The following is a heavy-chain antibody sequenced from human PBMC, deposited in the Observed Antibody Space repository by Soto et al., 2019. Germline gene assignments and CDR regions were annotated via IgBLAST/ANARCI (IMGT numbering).Heavy chain of an antibody. V-gene: IGHV1-3*05. Sequence: QVQLVQSGAEEKKPGASVKVSCKASGYTFISYTMHWVRQAPGQRLEWMGWINADYGNTKYSQKFQGRVTITRDTYASTTYMELSSLRAEDTALYYCARGFSMILGVFGFWGQGTLVTVSS. CDR2: INADYGNT. CDR3: ARGFSMILGVFGF. D-gene: IGHD3-22*01. CDR1: GYTFISYT. J-gene: IGHJ4*02.